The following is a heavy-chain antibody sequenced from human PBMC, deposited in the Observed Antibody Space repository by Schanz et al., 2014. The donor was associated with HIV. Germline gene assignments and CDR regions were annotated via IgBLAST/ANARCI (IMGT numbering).Heavy chain of an antibody. Sequence: QVQLVQSGAEVKKPGASVKVSCKASGYTFTGYYMHWVRQAPGQGLEWLGWINPGSGNTGYAQKFQGRVTITADESTSTAYMELSSLRSEDTAVYYCARGRYSGSYYNYWGQGTLVTVSS. J-gene: IGHJ4*02. D-gene: IGHD1-26*01. CDR2: INPGSGNT. CDR3: ARGRYSGSYYNY. CDR1: GYTFTGYY. V-gene: IGHV1-8*03.